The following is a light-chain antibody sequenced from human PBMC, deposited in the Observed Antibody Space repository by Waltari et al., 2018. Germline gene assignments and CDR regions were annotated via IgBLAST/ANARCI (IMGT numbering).Light chain of an antibody. V-gene: IGKV1-12*02. CDR2: AAS. CDR1: HGIGNW. Sequence: DIQMTQSPSSVSAAVGVRVTITCRASHGIGNWLAWYQQKPGRAPTLLIYAASSLQSGVPLRFSASGSGTDFTLTISSLQPEDFATYFCQQASTLPFTFGGGTKVQIE. CDR3: QQASTLPFT. J-gene: IGKJ4*01.